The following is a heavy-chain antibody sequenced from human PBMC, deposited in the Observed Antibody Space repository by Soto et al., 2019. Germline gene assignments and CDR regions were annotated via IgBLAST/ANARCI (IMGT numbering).Heavy chain of an antibody. CDR3: ARQLILGSTFNWFDP. D-gene: IGHD2-15*01. CDR1: GGSISSYY. V-gene: IGHV4-59*08. J-gene: IGHJ5*02. CDR2: IYYSGST. Sequence: QVQLQESGPGLVKPSETLSLTCTVSGGSISSYYWSWIRQPPGKGLEWIGYIYYSGSTNYNPSLKSRVTISVDTSKNQFSLKLSSVTAADTAVYYCARQLILGSTFNWFDPWGQGTLVPVSS.